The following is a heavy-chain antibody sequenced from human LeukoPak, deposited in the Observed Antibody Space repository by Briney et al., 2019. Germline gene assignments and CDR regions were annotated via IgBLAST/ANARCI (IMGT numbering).Heavy chain of an antibody. CDR3: ARHCSSTSCYYFDY. D-gene: IGHD2-2*01. V-gene: IGHV4-31*03. Sequence: SETLSLTCTVSGGSISSGGYYWSWIRQHPGKGLEWIGYIYYSGSTYYNPSLKSRVTISVDTSKNQFSLKLSSVTAADTAVYYCARHCSSTSCYYFDYWGQGTLVTVSS. J-gene: IGHJ4*02. CDR1: GGSISSGGYY. CDR2: IYYSGST.